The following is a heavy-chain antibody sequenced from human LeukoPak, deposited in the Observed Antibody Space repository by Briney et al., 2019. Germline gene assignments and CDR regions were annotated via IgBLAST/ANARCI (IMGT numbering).Heavy chain of an antibody. D-gene: IGHD6-13*01. CDR1: GFTFSSYS. CDR2: ISSSSSTI. Sequence: GGSLRLSCAASGFTFSSYSMNWVRQAPGKGLEWVSYISSSSSTIYYADSVKGRFTISRDNSKNTLYLQMNSLRAEDTAVYYCARVVAAAGYYYYMDVWGKGTTVTISS. V-gene: IGHV3-48*01. J-gene: IGHJ6*03. CDR3: ARVVAAAGYYYYMDV.